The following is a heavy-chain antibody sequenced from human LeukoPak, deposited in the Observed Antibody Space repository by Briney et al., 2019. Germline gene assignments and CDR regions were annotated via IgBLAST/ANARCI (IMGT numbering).Heavy chain of an antibody. CDR3: ARVVDYVELVVVVTGGWFDP. Sequence: PGGSLRLSCAASGFNFNNSAMTWVRQAPGKGLEWLSVISCSGGHIYYAASVQGRFTISRDASKSTLYLQMNSLRVEDTALYFCARVVDYVELVVVVTGGWFDPWGQGTQVTVSS. CDR1: GFNFNNSA. D-gene: IGHD2-8*02. J-gene: IGHJ5*02. CDR2: ISCSGGHI. V-gene: IGHV3-23*01.